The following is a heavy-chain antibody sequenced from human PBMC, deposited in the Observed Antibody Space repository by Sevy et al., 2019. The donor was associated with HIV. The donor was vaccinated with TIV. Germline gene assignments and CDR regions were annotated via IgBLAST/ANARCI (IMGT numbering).Heavy chain of an antibody. CDR3: ARMGDYFDTSGYYPLKY. CDR1: GYTFTGYY. CDR2: INPKTGGT. D-gene: IGHD3-22*01. Sequence: ASVKVSCKASGYTFTGYYVHWLRQAPGQGLEWMGWINPKTGGTYFAKKFQDRVTMTTGTSITTAYMELGELRFDDTAVYYYARMGDYFDTSGYYPLKYWGQGTLVTVSS. V-gene: IGHV1-2*02. J-gene: IGHJ4*02.